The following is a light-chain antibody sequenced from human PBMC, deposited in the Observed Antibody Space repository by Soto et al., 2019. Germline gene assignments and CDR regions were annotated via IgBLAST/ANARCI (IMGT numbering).Light chain of an antibody. CDR3: LSFDSSLSVV. V-gene: IGLV1-40*01. CDR1: SSNIGAGYD. J-gene: IGLJ2*01. Sequence: QSVLTQPPSVSGAPGQRVTISCTGSSSNIGAGYDVHWYQQLPGRAPKLLIYGNTNRPSGVPDRFSGSKSGTSASLAITGLQAEDEAEDDCLSFDSSLSVVFGGGTKLTVL. CDR2: GNT.